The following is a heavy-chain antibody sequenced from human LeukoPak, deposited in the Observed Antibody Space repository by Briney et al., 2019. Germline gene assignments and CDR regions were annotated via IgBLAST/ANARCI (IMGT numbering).Heavy chain of an antibody. CDR3: ARDRRMIVGATRDFDY. J-gene: IGHJ4*02. Sequence: GGTLRLSCAASGFTFYNYAMSWVRQAPGKGLEWVSYISSSGSTIYYADSVKGRFTISRDNAKNSLYLQMNRLRAEDTAVYYCARDRRMIVGATRDFDYWGQGTLVTVSS. V-gene: IGHV3-11*04. CDR1: GFTFYNYA. D-gene: IGHD1-26*01. CDR2: ISSSGSTI.